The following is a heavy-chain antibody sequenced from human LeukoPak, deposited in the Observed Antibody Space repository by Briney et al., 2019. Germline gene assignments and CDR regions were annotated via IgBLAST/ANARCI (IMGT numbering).Heavy chain of an antibody. Sequence: GGSLRLSCAASGFTFISFTMHWVRQAPGEGLEWVAVISYDGSNKYYADSVKGRFTLSRDNSKNTLYLQMNSLSTDDTAVYYCARPLYGDYIDYWGQGTLVTVSS. CDR2: ISYDGSNK. J-gene: IGHJ4*02. CDR1: GFTFISFT. V-gene: IGHV3-30-3*01. D-gene: IGHD4-17*01. CDR3: ARPLYGDYIDY.